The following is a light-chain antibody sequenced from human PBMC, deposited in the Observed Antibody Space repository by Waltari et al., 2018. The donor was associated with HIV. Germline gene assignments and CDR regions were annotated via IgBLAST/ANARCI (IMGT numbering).Light chain of an antibody. Sequence: SALTQPLSASGSPGHSLTIPCTGTSSHVGVANYVYWYQQHPGQAPKLMIYEVTKRPSGVPDRFSGSKSGNTASLTVSGLQAEDEADYYCTSYAGSNNLIFGGGTKLTVL. CDR2: EVT. CDR3: TSYAGSNNLI. J-gene: IGLJ2*01. V-gene: IGLV2-8*01. CDR1: SSHVGVANY.